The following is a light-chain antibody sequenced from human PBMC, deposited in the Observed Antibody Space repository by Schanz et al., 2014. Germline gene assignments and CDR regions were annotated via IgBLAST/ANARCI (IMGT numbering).Light chain of an antibody. CDR1: QNIDSW. CDR2: KAS. V-gene: IGKV1-5*03. J-gene: IGKJ1*01. CDR3: QQYNSHSRT. Sequence: DIQMTQSPSTLSASVGDRVAITCRASQNIDSWLAWYQQKPGKAPNLLIYKASNLESGVPSRFSGSGSGTDFTLTISSLQPDDFATYYCQQYNSHSRTFGQGTKVEI.